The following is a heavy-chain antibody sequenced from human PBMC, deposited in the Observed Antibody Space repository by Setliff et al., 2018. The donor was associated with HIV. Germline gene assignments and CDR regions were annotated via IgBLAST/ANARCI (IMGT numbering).Heavy chain of an antibody. CDR2: VYTSGSA. CDR3: SRGSYYMDV. CDR1: GGSISSGGHY. D-gene: IGHD3-16*01. J-gene: IGHJ6*03. Sequence: NPSETLSLTCTVSGGSISSGGHYWNWIRQPAGRGLEWTGHVYTSGSASYNPPLKSRVTISIDTSKNQVSLRLSSVTAADTAVYHCSRGSYYMDVWGKGTTVTVSS. V-gene: IGHV4-61*09.